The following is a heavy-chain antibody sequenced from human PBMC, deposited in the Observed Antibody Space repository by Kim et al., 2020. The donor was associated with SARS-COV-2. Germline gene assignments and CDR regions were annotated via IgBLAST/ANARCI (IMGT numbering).Heavy chain of an antibody. Sequence: SETLSLTCTVSGASMRSLYHYWGWIRQSPGKGLEWLASVYHSGNTDYNPSLQSRVTTSVDTSEKEFSLKLSSDYCARSYYDSQSGSYTRVFDVWGQGTLV. CDR2: VYHSGNT. J-gene: IGHJ4*02. CDR1: GASMRSLYHY. D-gene: IGHD3-10*01. CDR3: SGSYTRVFDV. V-gene: IGHV4-39*01.